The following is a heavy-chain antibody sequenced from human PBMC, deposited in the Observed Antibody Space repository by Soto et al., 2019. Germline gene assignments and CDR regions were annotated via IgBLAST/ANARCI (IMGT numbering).Heavy chain of an antibody. CDR3: ARAVLLRWQPYDWFDH. J-gene: IGHJ5*02. CDR2: INPSGGST. D-gene: IGHD4-17*01. Sequence: ASVKVSCKASGYTFTSYYMHWVRQAPGQGLEWMGIINPSGGSTSYAQKFQGRVTMTRDTSTSTVYMELSSLRSEDTAVYYCARAVLLRWQPYDWFDHWGQGTLVIVSS. CDR1: GYTFTSYY. V-gene: IGHV1-46*01.